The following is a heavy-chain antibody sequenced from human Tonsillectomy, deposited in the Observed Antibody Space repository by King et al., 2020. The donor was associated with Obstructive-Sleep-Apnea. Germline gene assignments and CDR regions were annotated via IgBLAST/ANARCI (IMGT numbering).Heavy chain of an antibody. V-gene: IGHV4-39*07. CDR1: GGSISSSSYY. D-gene: IGHD1-26*01. CDR2: VYYTGTT. J-gene: IGHJ3*02. Sequence: QLQESGPGLVKPSETLSLTCSVSGGSISSSSYYWGWIRQPPGKGLEYIGRVYYTGTTYDNPSLRGRVTISVDRSKNQFSLNLSSLTAADTAVYYCARDNRPFSGGYYAGAFDIWGQGTMVTVSS. CDR3: ARDNRPFSGGYYAGAFDI.